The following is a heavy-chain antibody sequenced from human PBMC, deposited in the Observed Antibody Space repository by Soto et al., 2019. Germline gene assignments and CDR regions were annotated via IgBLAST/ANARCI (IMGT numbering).Heavy chain of an antibody. J-gene: IGHJ6*03. V-gene: IGHV3-23*01. CDR1: GFTFSSYA. CDR2: ISGSGGST. CDR3: AKSGYSYDYYYYYYYMDV. Sequence: GGSLRLSCAASGFTFSSYAMSWVRQAPGKGLEWVSAISGSGGSTYYADSVKGRFTISRDNSKNTLYLQMNSLRAEDTAVYYCAKSGYSYDYYYYYYYMDVWGKGTTVTVSS. D-gene: IGHD5-18*01.